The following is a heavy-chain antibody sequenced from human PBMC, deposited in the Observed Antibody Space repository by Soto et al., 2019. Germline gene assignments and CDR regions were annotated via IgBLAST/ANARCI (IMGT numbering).Heavy chain of an antibody. V-gene: IGHV3-33*01. J-gene: IGHJ4*02. CDR3: ARGLAVAGNFDY. Sequence: GGSLRLSWAASGFTFISYGMHWGRQAPGKGLKWVAVIWYDGSNKYYADSVKGRFTISRDNSKNTLYLQMNSLRAEDTAVYYCARGLAVAGNFDYWGQGTLATVSS. CDR2: IWYDGSNK. CDR1: GFTFISYG. D-gene: IGHD6-19*01.